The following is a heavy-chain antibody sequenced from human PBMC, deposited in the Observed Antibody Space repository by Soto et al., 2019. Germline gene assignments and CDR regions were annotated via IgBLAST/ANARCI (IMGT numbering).Heavy chain of an antibody. CDR2: ISGSGGST. J-gene: IGHJ6*02. CDR3: AKDRSGSYSYYYYGMDV. D-gene: IGHD1-26*01. V-gene: IGHV3-23*01. Sequence: GGSLRLSCAASGFTFSDYWMHWVRQVPGKGLEWVSAISGSGGSTYYADSVKGRFTISRDNSKNTLYLQMNSLRAEDTAVYYCAKDRSGSYSYYYYGMDVWGQGTTVTVSS. CDR1: GFTFSDYW.